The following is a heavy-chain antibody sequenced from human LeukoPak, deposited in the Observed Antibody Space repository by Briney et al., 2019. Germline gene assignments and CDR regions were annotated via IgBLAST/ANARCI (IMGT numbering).Heavy chain of an antibody. CDR3: ARGAVPAASRRRWFDP. CDR2: IYYSGST. J-gene: IGHJ5*02. CDR1: GGSISSYY. D-gene: IGHD2-2*01. V-gene: IGHV4-59*01. Sequence: SETLSLTCTVSGGSISSYYWSWIRQPPGKGLEWIGYIYYSGSTNYNPSLKSRVTISVDTSKNQFSLKLSSVTAADTAVYYCARGAVPAASRRRWFDPWGQGTLVTVSS.